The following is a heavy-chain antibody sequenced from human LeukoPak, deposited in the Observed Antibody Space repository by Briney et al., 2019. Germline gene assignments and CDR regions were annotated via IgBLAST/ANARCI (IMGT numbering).Heavy chain of an antibody. CDR1: GFTVSSNS. CDR2: ITSSSTI. D-gene: IGHD3-22*01. V-gene: IGHV3-69-1*01. Sequence: TGGSLRLSCTVSGFTVSSNSMSWVRQAPGKGLEWVSYITSSSTIYYADSVKGRFTISRDNAKKSLYLQMNSLRAEDTAVYYCARSKTYYYESSGSYSVFDYYMDVWGKGTTVTVSS. J-gene: IGHJ6*03. CDR3: ARSKTYYYESSGSYSVFDYYMDV.